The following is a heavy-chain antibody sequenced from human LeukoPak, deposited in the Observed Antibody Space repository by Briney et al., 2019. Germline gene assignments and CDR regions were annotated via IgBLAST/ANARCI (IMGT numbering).Heavy chain of an antibody. J-gene: IGHJ4*02. V-gene: IGHV4-39*01. CDR2: IYYSGST. CDR3: ARVPLYYYGSYRFDY. CDR1: GGSISSSSYY. D-gene: IGHD3-10*01. Sequence: SETLSLTCTVSGGSISSSSYYWGWIRQPPGKGLEWIGSIYYSGSTYYNPSLKSRVTISVDTSKNQFSLKLTSVTAADTAVYYCARVPLYYYGSYRFDYWGQGTLVTVSS.